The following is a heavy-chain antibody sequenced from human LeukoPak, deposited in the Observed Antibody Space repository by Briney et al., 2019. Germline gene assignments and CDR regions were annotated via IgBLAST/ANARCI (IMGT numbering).Heavy chain of an antibody. Sequence: GASVKVSCKASGYTFTGYYMHWVRQAPGQGLEWMGWINPNSGGTNYAQKFQGRVTMTRDTSISTAYMELSRLRSDDTAVYYCARAHFKAAAGRAFDIWGQGTMVTVSS. CDR2: INPNSGGT. D-gene: IGHD6-13*01. J-gene: IGHJ3*02. CDR1: GYTFTGYY. V-gene: IGHV1-2*02. CDR3: ARAHFKAAAGRAFDI.